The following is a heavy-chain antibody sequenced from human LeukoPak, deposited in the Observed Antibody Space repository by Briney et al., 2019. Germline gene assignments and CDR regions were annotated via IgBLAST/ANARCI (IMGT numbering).Heavy chain of an antibody. CDR2: MNPNSGNT. Sequence: ASVKVSCKASRYTFTSYDINWVRQATGQGLEWMGWMNPNSGNTGYAQKFQGRVTMTRNTSISTAYMELSSLGSEDTAVYYCARPVSSGWYYFDYWGQGTLVTVSS. D-gene: IGHD6-19*01. CDR1: RYTFTSYD. CDR3: ARPVSSGWYYFDY. V-gene: IGHV1-8*01. J-gene: IGHJ4*02.